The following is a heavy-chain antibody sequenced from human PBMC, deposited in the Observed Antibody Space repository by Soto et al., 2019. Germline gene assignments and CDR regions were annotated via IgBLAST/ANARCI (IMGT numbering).Heavy chain of an antibody. CDR3: ATSRDTTGYFDH. D-gene: IGHD1-1*01. V-gene: IGHV1-69*13. CDR2: IIPLSGTS. CDR1: GGTFSSSG. J-gene: IGHJ4*02. Sequence: SVKVSCKASGGTFSSSGINWVRQAPRQGLEWIGGIIPLSGTSSHAQKFQGRVTITADESTGTVNMELGSLTSDDTAVYYCATSRDTTGYFDHWGQGTLVTVSS.